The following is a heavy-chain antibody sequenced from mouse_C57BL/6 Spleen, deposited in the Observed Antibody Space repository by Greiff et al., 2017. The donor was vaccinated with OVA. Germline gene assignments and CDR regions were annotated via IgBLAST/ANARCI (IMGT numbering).Heavy chain of an antibody. CDR3: TKAVLVRECYFDD. Sequence: VQLQQSGAELMKPGASVKLSCKATGYTFTGYWIEWVKQRPGHGLEWIGEILSGSGSNNYNEKFKGKATFTADTSSTTAYMQLSSLTTEDSALYCCTKAVLVRECYFDDWGQGTTLTVSS. CDR2: ILSGSGSN. J-gene: IGHJ2*01. D-gene: IGHD2-10*02. CDR1: GYTFTGYW. V-gene: IGHV1-9*01.